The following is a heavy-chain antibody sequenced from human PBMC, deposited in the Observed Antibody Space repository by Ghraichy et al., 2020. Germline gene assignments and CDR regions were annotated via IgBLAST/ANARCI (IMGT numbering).Heavy chain of an antibody. J-gene: IGHJ4*02. Sequence: ASVKVSCKASGYTFSSFDIHWVRQAAGQGLEWMGWMNPNMGNTGYAQKFQGRVSMTRNTSITTAYMELSSLTSEDTAVYYCARGNLGSSRGGYWCQGTLVTVSS. D-gene: IGHD6-13*01. CDR1: GYTFSSFD. V-gene: IGHV1-8*02. CDR3: ARGNLGSSRGGY. CDR2: MNPNMGNT.